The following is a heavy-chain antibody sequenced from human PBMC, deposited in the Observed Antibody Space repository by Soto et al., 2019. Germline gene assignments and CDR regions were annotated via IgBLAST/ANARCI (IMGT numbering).Heavy chain of an antibody. J-gene: IGHJ6*02. V-gene: IGHV3-33*01. CDR2: IWYDGSNK. CDR1: GFTFSSYG. CDR3: ARDNPIAAAGYYYYYGMDV. D-gene: IGHD6-13*01. Sequence: GGSLRLSCAASGFTFSSYGMHWVRQAPGKGLEWVAVIWYDGSNKYYADSVKGRFTISRDNSKNTLYLQMNSLRAEDTAVYYCARDNPIAAAGYYYYYGMDVWGQGTTVTVSS.